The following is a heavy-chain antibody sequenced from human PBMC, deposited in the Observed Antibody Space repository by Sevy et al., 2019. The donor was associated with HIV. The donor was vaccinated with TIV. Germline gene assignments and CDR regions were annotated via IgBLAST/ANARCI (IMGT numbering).Heavy chain of an antibody. CDR1: GYSISSGYY. V-gene: IGHV4-38-2*02. D-gene: IGHD4-4*01. J-gene: IGHJ6*02. CDR2: IYHSGST. CDR3: AREESASNYVDYYYGMDV. Sequence: SETLSLTCTVSGYSISSGYYWGWIRQPPGKGLEWIGSIYHSGSTYYNPSLKSRVTISVDTSKNQFSLKLSSVTAADTAVYYCAREESASNYVDYYYGMDVWGQGTTVTVSS.